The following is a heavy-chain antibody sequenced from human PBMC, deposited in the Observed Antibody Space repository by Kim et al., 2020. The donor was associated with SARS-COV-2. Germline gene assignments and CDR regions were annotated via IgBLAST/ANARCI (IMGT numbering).Heavy chain of an antibody. V-gene: IGHV3-33*05. CDR1: GFTFSSYG. CDR2: ISYDGSNK. J-gene: IGHJ6*02. Sequence: GGSLRLSCAASGFTFSSYGMYWVRQAPGKGLEWVAVISYDGSNKYYADSVKGRFTISRDNSKNTLYLQMNSLRAEDTAVYYCAREGRTKYCSGGSCQMHYYYGMDVWGQGTTVTVSS. D-gene: IGHD2-15*01. CDR3: AREGRTKYCSGGSCQMHYYYGMDV.